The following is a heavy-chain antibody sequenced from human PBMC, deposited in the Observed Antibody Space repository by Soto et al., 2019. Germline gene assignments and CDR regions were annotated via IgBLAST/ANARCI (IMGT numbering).Heavy chain of an antibody. CDR3: ARDRRLYYSEAFES. D-gene: IGHD1-26*01. Sequence: QVQLVDSGGGVVQPGRSLRLSCAASGFTFSIYGMHWVRHAPGKGLEWVAMISFDGSEKYYPDSVKGRFHISRDSSKNTMYLQMASLRVEDAAVYCCARDRRLYYSEAFESWGQGTTVTVSS. J-gene: IGHJ3*02. CDR2: ISFDGSEK. V-gene: IGHV3-30*03. CDR1: GFTFSIYG.